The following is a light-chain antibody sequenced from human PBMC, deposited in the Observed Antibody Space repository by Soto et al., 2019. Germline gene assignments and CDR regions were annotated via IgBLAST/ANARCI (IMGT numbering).Light chain of an antibody. CDR2: GAS. Sequence: EVVLTQSPGTLSLSPGERATLSCRASQSISGTYLAWYQQKLGQAPRLLMNGASSRATGIPDRFSGSGSGTDFTLTISRPEPEEFAVYYCQRHGSSWTFGQGTKVEIK. CDR3: QRHGSSWT. V-gene: IGKV3-20*01. CDR1: QSISGTY. J-gene: IGKJ1*01.